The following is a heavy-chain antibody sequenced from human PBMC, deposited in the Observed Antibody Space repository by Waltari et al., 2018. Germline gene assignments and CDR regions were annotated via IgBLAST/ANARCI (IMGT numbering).Heavy chain of an antibody. Sequence: EVQLVESGGGLVQPGGSLRLSCAASGFTFSSYWMHWVRQAPGKGLAWVSRINSDGSSTSDADSVMGRFTISRDNAKNTLYLQMNSLSVDDTAVYYCAELSSSAFHIWGQGTMVTVSS. J-gene: IGHJ3*02. CDR3: AELSSSAFHI. D-gene: IGHD1-7*01. CDR1: GFTFSSYW. V-gene: IGHV3-74*01. CDR2: INSDGSST.